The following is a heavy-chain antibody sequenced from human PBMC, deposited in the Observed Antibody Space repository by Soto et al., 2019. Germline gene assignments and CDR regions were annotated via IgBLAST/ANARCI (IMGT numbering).Heavy chain of an antibody. CDR3: ARDRYDSSGYVIIDAFDI. Sequence: PSETLSLTCAISGSSISSSNWWSWVRQPPGKGLEWIGEIYHSGSTNYNPSLKSRVTISVDKSKNQFSLKLSSVTAADTAVYYCARDRYDSSGYVIIDAFDIWGQGTMVTVSS. CDR1: GSSISSSNW. V-gene: IGHV4-4*02. D-gene: IGHD3-22*01. J-gene: IGHJ3*02. CDR2: IYHSGST.